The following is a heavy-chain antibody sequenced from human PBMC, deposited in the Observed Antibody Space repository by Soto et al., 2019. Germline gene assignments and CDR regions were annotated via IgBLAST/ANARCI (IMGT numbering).Heavy chain of an antibody. J-gene: IGHJ4*02. Sequence: SVKVACKASGFTFTSSAVQWVRQARGQRLEWIGWIVVGSGNTNYAQKFQERVTITRDMSTSTAYMELSSLRSEDTAVYYCAIDGYYSESHFDHWGQGTQVTVPT. V-gene: IGHV1-58*01. CDR1: GFTFTSSA. CDR3: AIDGYYSESHFDH. D-gene: IGHD5-18*01. CDR2: IVVGSGNT.